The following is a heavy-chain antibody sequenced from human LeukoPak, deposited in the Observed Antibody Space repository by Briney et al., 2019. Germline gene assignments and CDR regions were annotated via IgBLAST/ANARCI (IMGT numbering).Heavy chain of an antibody. V-gene: IGHV1-8*01. D-gene: IGHD3-16*01. CDR3: ARAKPGGPSDY. CDR1: GYTFTSYD. Sequence: ASVKVSCKASGYTFTSYDINWVRQATGQGLEWMGWMNPNSGNTGYAQKFQGRVTMTRDTSISTAYMELSRLRSDDTAVYYCARAKPGGPSDYWGQGTLVTVSS. J-gene: IGHJ4*02. CDR2: MNPNSGNT.